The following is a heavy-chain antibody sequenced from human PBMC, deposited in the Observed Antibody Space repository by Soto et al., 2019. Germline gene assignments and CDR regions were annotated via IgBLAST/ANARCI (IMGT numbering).Heavy chain of an antibody. CDR1: GFIFSSYS. CDR3: VREVYPGTL. V-gene: IGHV3-48*01. CDR2: ISSSGDTI. D-gene: IGHD3-10*01. J-gene: IGHJ4*02. Sequence: EVQLVESGGGLVQPGGSLRLSCAASGFIFSSYSMNWVRQAPGKGLEWISYISSSGDTIYYADSVKGRFTISRDNAKNSRYLQMNSLRAEDTAVYYCVREVYPGTLWSQGTLVTVSS.